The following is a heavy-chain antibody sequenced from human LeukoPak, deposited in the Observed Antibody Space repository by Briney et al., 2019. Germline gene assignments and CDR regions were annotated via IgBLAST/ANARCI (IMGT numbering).Heavy chain of an antibody. J-gene: IGHJ5*02. CDR2: INHSGST. Sequence: SETLSLTCAVYGGSFSGYYWSWIRQPPGKGLEWIGEINHSGSTNYNPSLKSRVTISVDASKNQFSLKLSSVTAADTAVYYCARALRGITISGVAKSNWFDPWGQGTLVTVSS. V-gene: IGHV4-34*01. D-gene: IGHD3-3*01. CDR3: ARALRGITISGVAKSNWFDP. CDR1: GGSFSGYY.